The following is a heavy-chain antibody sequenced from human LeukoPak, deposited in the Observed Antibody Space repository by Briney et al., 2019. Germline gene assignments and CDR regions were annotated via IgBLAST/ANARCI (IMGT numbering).Heavy chain of an antibody. CDR2: IYYDGSA. CDR3: ARATDYPWYFDY. Sequence: SETLSLTCTVSGGSITSSSHYWGWIRQPPGKGLQWLGLIYYDGSAYYNLSLKSRLTISIDTSKSQFSLKLNSVTAADTAVYYCARATDYPWYFDYWGQGTLVTVSS. CDR1: GGSITSSSHY. V-gene: IGHV4-39*01. J-gene: IGHJ4*02. D-gene: IGHD4-11*01.